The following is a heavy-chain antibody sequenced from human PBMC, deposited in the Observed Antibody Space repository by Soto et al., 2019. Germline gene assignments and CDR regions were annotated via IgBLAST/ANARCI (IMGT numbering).Heavy chain of an antibody. CDR3: ARDPPPPDY. J-gene: IGHJ4*02. CDR1: GYPFTHYG. Sequence: ASVKVSCKYSGYPFTHYGITWVRQAPGQGLEWMGWISAVNGNTNYAQTLQGRVTLTTDTSTSTAYMELRSLRSDDTAVYYCARDPPPPDYWGQGTLVTVSS. V-gene: IGHV1-18*01. CDR2: ISAVNGNT.